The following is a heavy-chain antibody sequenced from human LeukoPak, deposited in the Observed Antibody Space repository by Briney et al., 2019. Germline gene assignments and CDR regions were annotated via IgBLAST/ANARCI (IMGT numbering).Heavy chain of an antibody. V-gene: IGHV3-23*01. CDR3: AREPTGRGGRPLFDY. J-gene: IGHJ4*02. Sequence: QSGGSLRLSCAASGFTFSGFAMSWVRRTPGKGLEWVSGISGSGDNTLYADSVKGRFTISRDNAKNSLYLQMNSLRAEDTAVYYCAREPTGRGGRPLFDYWGQGTLVTVSS. CDR1: GFTFSGFA. D-gene: IGHD4-11*01. CDR2: ISGSGDNT.